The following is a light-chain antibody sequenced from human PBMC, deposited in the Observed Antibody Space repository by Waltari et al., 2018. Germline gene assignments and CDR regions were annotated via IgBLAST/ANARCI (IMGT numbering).Light chain of an antibody. CDR1: SSDVGSYNL. V-gene: IGLV2-23*01. J-gene: IGLJ3*02. CDR2: EGS. Sequence: QSARTQPASVSVSPGQSITISCTGTSSDVGSYNLVSWYQQHPGKAPNLMIYEGSKRPSGVSTRFSGSKSGNTASLTISGLQAEDEADYYCCSYAGSSSWVFGVGTKLTVL. CDR3: CSYAGSSSWV.